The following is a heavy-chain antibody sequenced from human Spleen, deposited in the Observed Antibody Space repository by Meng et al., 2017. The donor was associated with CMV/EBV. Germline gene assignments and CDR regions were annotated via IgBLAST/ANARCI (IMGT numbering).Heavy chain of an antibody. Sequence: KASGGTFSASSIPWVRQAPGQGLEWMGGIIPILHTTSYAQKFQGRVTITTDESTNTAYMELSSLRSEDTAVYYCARVKTSIDDWFDPWGQGTLVTVSS. CDR1: GGTFSASS. D-gene: IGHD3-22*01. J-gene: IGHJ5*02. CDR2: IIPILHTT. V-gene: IGHV1-69*16. CDR3: ARVKTSIDDWFDP.